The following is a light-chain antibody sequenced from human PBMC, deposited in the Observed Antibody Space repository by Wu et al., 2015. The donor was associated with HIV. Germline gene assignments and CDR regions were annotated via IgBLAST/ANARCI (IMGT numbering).Light chain of an antibody. V-gene: IGKV3-15*01. CDR1: QSVSSN. J-gene: IGKJ1*01. CDR2: GAS. Sequence: TQSPDTLSLFPGERATLSCRASQSVSSNLAWYQQKPGQAPRLLIYGASTRATGIPARFSGSGSGTEFTLTISSLQSEDFAVYYCQQYNNWPPWTFGQGTKVEIK. CDR3: QQYNNWPPWT.